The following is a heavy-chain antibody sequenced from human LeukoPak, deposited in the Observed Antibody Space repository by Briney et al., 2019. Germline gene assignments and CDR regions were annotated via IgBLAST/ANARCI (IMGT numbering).Heavy chain of an antibody. CDR1: GFTFSNYW. J-gene: IGHJ4*02. CDR3: ARGADSGYSSDN. D-gene: IGHD3-9*01. CDR2: INSDGRST. V-gene: IGHV3-74*01. Sequence: GGSLRFSCAASGFTFSNYWMHWVRQAPGKGLVWVSRINSDGRSTNYADSVKGRFTISRDNAKNTLYLQTNSLRAEDTAVYYCARGADSGYSSDNWGQGTVVSVSS.